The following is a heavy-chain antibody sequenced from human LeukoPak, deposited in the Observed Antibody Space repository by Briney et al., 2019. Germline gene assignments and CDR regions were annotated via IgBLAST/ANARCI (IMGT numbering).Heavy chain of an antibody. D-gene: IGHD2-21*02. V-gene: IGHV4-39*01. CDR2: IYYSGST. CDR3: ARQGVTATKPPFDY. J-gene: IGHJ4*02. CDR1: GGSISSSSYY. Sequence: SGTLSLTCTVSGGSISSSSYYWGWIRQPPGKGLEWIGSIYYSGSTYYNPSLKSRVTISVDTSKNQFSLKLSSVTAADTAVYYCARQGVTATKPPFDYWGQGTLVTVSS.